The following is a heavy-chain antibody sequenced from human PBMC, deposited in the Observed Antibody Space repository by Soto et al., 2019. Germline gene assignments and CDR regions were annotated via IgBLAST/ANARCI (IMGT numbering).Heavy chain of an antibody. CDR2: IYHSGST. D-gene: IGHD3-9*01. CDR1: GGSISSGGYS. Sequence: SETLSLTCAVSGGSISSGGYSWSWIRQPPGKGLEWIGYIYHSGSTYYNPSLKSRVTISVDRSKNQFSLKLSSVTAADTAVYYCARTNLTGYSYWFDPWGQGTLVTVSS. J-gene: IGHJ5*02. V-gene: IGHV4-30-2*01. CDR3: ARTNLTGYSYWFDP.